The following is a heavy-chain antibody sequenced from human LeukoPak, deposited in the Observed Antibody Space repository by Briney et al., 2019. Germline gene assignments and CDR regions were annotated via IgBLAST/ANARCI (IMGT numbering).Heavy chain of an antibody. J-gene: IGHJ4*02. CDR1: GYTFTSYD. Sequence: ASVKVSCKAPGYTFTSYDINWVRQATGQGLEWMGWMNPNSGNTGYAQKFQGRVTMTRNTSISTAYMELSSLRSEDTAVYYCARSPAGQCSSTSCYPNAYFDYWGQGTLVTVSS. V-gene: IGHV1-8*01. CDR2: MNPNSGNT. CDR3: ARSPAGQCSSTSCYPNAYFDY. D-gene: IGHD2-2*01.